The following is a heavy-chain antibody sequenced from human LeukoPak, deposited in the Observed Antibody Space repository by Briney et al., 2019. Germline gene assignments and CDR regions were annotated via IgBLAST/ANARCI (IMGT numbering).Heavy chain of an antibody. CDR3: ATGYSSGWYVASNSVDY. D-gene: IGHD6-19*01. CDR2: IRYDGTNK. V-gene: IGHV3-30*02. J-gene: IGHJ4*02. CDR1: GFTFSSYG. Sequence: PGGSLRLSCAASGFTFSSYGMHWVRQAPGKGLEWVTYIRYDGTNKYYADSVKGRFTISRDNSKNTLYLQMNSLRAEDTAVYYCATGYSSGWYVASNSVDYWGQGTLVTVSS.